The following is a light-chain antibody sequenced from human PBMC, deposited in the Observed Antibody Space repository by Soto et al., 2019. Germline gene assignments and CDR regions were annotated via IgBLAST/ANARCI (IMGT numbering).Light chain of an antibody. V-gene: IGLV2-23*01. Sequence: QSALTQPASVSGSPGQSITISCTGTSSDVGSYNLVSWYQQHPGKAPKLVIYEGSKRPSGVSNRFSGSRSGDTASLTISGLQAEEEGDYHCCSYASSTVVFGGGTKLTVL. CDR2: EGS. J-gene: IGLJ2*01. CDR1: SSDVGSYNL. CDR3: CSYASSTVV.